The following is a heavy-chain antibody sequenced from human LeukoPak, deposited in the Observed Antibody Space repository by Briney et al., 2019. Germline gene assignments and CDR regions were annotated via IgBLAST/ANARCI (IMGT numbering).Heavy chain of an antibody. Sequence: SETLSLTCTVSSVCISSSNSYWGWIRQPPGKGLEWIGSIYYSENTYYNASLKSQVSISIDTSKNQFSLRLTSVTAADTAVYYCARQTGSGLFILPGGQGTLVTVSS. J-gene: IGHJ4*02. D-gene: IGHD3/OR15-3a*01. V-gene: IGHV4-39*01. CDR2: IYYSENT. CDR3: ARQTGSGLFILP. CDR1: SVCISSSNSY.